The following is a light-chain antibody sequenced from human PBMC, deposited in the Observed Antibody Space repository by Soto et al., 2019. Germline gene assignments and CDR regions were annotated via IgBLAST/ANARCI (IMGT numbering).Light chain of an antibody. CDR1: QSISSY. V-gene: IGKV1-39*01. Sequence: DIQMTQSPSSVSASVGDRVTITCRASQSISSYLNWYQQKPGKAPKLLIYAASSLQSGVPSRFSGSGSGTDFTLTISSLQPEDFATYYCQQSYSTVLTFGGGTKVEIK. J-gene: IGKJ4*01. CDR3: QQSYSTVLT. CDR2: AAS.